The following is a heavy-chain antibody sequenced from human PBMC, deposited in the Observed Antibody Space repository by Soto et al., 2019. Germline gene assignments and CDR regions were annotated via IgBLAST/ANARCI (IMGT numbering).Heavy chain of an antibody. V-gene: IGHV3-30-3*01. CDR3: ARDGPELKGVPAATGYYYYGMDV. CDR1: GFPFCSYA. Sequence: PGGSLRLSCAASGFPFCSYAMHWVRQAPGKGLEWVAVISYDGSNKYYADSVKGRFTISRDNSKNTLYLQMNSLRAEDTAVYYCARDGPELKGVPAATGYYYYGMDVWGQGTTVTVSS. D-gene: IGHD2-2*01. CDR2: ISYDGSNK. J-gene: IGHJ6*02.